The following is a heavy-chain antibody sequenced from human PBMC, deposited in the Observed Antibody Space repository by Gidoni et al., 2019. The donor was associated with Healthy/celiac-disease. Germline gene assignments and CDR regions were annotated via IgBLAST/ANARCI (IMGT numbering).Heavy chain of an antibody. CDR1: GFTFSRYA. Sequence: QVQLVESGGGVVQPGRSLRLSCTASGFTFSRYAMHWVRQAPGKGLEWVAVISYDGSNKYYADSVKGRFTISRDNSKNTLYLQMNSLRAEDTAVYYCARRFDILTGYPGSDYWGQGTLVTVSS. V-gene: IGHV3-30-3*01. CDR2: ISYDGSNK. D-gene: IGHD3-9*01. J-gene: IGHJ4*02. CDR3: ARRFDILTGYPGSDY.